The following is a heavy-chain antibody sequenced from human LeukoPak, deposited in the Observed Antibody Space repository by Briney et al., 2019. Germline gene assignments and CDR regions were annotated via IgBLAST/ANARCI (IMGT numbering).Heavy chain of an antibody. CDR1: GYSISSGYF. J-gene: IGHJ4*02. CDR3: TREVWGSTFPDY. V-gene: IGHV4-38-2*02. D-gene: IGHD7-27*01. Sequence: SETLSLTWSVAGYSISSGYFWGWIRHPPGKGPEWIATTHHCGATYYNPFLNSRVTLSVDKSKNQVSLKMTSVTAADTAVYYCTREVWGSTFPDYWGQGTLVTVSS. CDR2: THHCGAT.